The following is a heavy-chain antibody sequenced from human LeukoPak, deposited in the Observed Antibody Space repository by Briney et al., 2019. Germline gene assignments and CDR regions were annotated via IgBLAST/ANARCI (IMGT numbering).Heavy chain of an antibody. D-gene: IGHD1-20*01. V-gene: IGHV1-2*04. CDR1: GYTFTGYY. CDR3: AREYITGTGYYGMDV. Sequence: GASVKVSCKASGYTFTGYYMHWVRQAPGQGLEWMGWINPNSGGTNYAQKFQGWVTMTRDTSISTAYMELSRLRSDDTAVYYCAREYITGTGYYGMDVWGQGTTVTVSS. J-gene: IGHJ6*02. CDR2: INPNSGGT.